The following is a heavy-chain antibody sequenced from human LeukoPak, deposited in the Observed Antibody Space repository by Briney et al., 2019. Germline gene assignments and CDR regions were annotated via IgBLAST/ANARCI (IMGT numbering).Heavy chain of an antibody. CDR2: IIGSGGSI. D-gene: IGHD3-16*02. CDR1: GFTFSTYA. CDR3: ARHGDNVWGSFRFGFDS. V-gene: IGHV3-23*01. J-gene: IGHJ4*02. Sequence: GGSLRLSCAASGFTFSTYAMSWVRQAPGKGLEWVSLIIGSGGSIHYADSVRGRFTISRDNFKNTVFLQLSSLRPEDTAVYYCARHGDNVWGSFRFGFDSWGQGTLVTVSS.